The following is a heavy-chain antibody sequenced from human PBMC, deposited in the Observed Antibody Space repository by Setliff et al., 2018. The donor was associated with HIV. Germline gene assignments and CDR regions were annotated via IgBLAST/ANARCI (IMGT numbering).Heavy chain of an antibody. D-gene: IGHD3-3*01. V-gene: IGHV5-51*01. CDR3: ARHTRQLEFLEWLSPHYYHYYYMDV. CDR2: IYPGDSDT. CDR1: GYSFSTYW. Sequence: GESLKISCKGSGYSFSTYWIGWVRQMPGKGLEWMGIIYPGDSDTTYSPSFQGQVTISVDKSISTAYLQWSSLKASDTAMYYCARHTRQLEFLEWLSPHYYHYYYMDVWGKGTTVTVSS. J-gene: IGHJ6*03.